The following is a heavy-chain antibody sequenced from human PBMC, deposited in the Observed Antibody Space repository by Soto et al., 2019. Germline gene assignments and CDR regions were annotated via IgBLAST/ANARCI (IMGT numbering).Heavy chain of an antibody. CDR2: INPSGGST. CDR1: GYTFTSYY. D-gene: IGHD1-1*01. V-gene: IGHV1-46*01. CDR3: ARLEGAGTGRYYYYGLDV. J-gene: IGHJ6*02. Sequence: GASVKVSCKASGYTFTSYYMHWVRQAPGQGLEWMGIINPSGGSTSYAQKFQGRVTMTRDTSTSTVYMELSSLRSEDTAVYYCARLEGAGTGRYYYYGLDVWGQRTTVTVSS.